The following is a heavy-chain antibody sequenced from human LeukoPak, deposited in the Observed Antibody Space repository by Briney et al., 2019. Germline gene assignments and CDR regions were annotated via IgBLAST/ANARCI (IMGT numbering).Heavy chain of an antibody. CDR1: GGSISSGGYS. J-gene: IGHJ4*02. D-gene: IGHD5-18*01. Sequence: PSETLSLTCAVSGGSISSGGYSWSWIRQPPGKGLEWIGYIYHSGSTYYNPSLKNRVTISVDRSENQFSLKLSSVTAADTAVYYCARGGYSYGSYYFDYWGQGTLVTVSS. CDR2: IYHSGST. CDR3: ARGGYSYGSYYFDY. V-gene: IGHV4-30-2*01.